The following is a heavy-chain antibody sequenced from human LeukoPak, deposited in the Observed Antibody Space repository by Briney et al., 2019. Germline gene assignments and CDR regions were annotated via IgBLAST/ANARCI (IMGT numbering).Heavy chain of an antibody. V-gene: IGHV1-2*02. J-gene: IGHJ6*03. CDR2: INPNSGGT. D-gene: IGHD3-10*01. Sequence: PRASVKVSCKASAYTFTGYYIHWVRQAPGQGLEWMGWINPNSGGTNYAQKFQGRVTMTRDTSISTAYMELSRLRSDDTAVYYCARQSYGSGRRSPNKNYYYYYMDVWGKGTTVTVSS. CDR1: AYTFTGYY. CDR3: ARQSYGSGRRSPNKNYYYYYMDV.